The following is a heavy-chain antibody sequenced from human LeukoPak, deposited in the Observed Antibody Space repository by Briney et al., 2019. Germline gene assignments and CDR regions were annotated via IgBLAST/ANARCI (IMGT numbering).Heavy chain of an antibody. Sequence: PSETLSLTCAVYGGSFSGYYWSWIRQPPGKGLEWIGEINHSGSTNYNPSLKSRVTISVDTSKNQFSLKLSSVTAADTAVYYCARSGYSSSWYGGDAFDIWGQGTMVTVSS. V-gene: IGHV4-34*01. J-gene: IGHJ3*02. CDR1: GGSFSGYY. CDR3: ARSGYSSSWYGGDAFDI. D-gene: IGHD6-13*01. CDR2: INHSGST.